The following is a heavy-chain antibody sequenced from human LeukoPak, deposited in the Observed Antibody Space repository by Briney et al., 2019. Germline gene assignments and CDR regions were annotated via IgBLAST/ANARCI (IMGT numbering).Heavy chain of an antibody. CDR3: AVVVITGGDFDY. CDR1: GYTFTSYD. D-gene: IGHD3-22*01. J-gene: IGHJ4*02. V-gene: IGHV1-8*01. Sequence: GASVKVSCKASGYTFTSYDINWVRQATGQGLEWMGWMNPNCGNTGYAQKFQGRVTMTRNTSISTAYLELSSLRSQDTAVYYCAVVVITGGDFDYWGQGTLVTVSS. CDR2: MNPNCGNT.